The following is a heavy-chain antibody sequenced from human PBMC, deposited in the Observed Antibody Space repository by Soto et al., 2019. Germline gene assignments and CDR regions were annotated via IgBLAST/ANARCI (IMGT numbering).Heavy chain of an antibody. Sequence: QVQLQETGPGLVKPSQTLSLTCTVSGYSISSGGYYWSWIRQFPGRGLEWIGYIFYDGRTGYNPSLKSRISISVDSPKNQFSLRLSSVTAADTAVYFCEREERSCYYVADYWGQGTLVTVSS. D-gene: IGHD3-22*01. J-gene: IGHJ4*02. CDR3: EREERSCYYVADY. CDR1: GYSISSGGYY. V-gene: IGHV4-31*03. CDR2: IFYDGRT.